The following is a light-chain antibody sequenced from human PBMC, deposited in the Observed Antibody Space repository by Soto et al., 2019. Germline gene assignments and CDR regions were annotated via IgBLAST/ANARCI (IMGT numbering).Light chain of an antibody. CDR2: RNN. J-gene: IGLJ1*01. Sequence: QSGLTQAPSVSGTPGQRGTISCSGSSSNIGSNSVYWYQHLTGTAPKLPIYRNNQRPSVVPDRISGSKPDTSASLAISGVGSEDEEDYYCATWDDSLSGFVLGTGTKLTVL. CDR1: SSNIGSNS. V-gene: IGLV1-47*01. CDR3: ATWDDSLSGFV.